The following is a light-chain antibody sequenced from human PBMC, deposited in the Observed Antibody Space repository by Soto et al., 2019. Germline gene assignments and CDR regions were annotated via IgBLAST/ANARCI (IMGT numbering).Light chain of an antibody. V-gene: IGLV4-69*01. CDR2: LNSDGSH. Sequence: QLVLTQSPSASASVGASVKLTCTLSSGPSSYAIAWHQQQPEKAPRYLMKLNSDGSHNKGDGIPDRFSGSSSGAEHYLTISILQSEDEADYYCQTWGTGPHVVFGGGTKLTVL. CDR3: QTWGTGPHVV. CDR1: SGPSSYA. J-gene: IGLJ2*01.